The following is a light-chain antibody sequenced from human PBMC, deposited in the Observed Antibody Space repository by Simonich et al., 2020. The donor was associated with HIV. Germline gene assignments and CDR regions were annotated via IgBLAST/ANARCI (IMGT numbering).Light chain of an antibody. CDR2: DIS. J-gene: IGLJ3*02. Sequence: QSALTQPASVSGSPGQSITISCTGTSSDVGGYNYVSWYRQHPGRAPKLMIYDISNRPSGVSNRFSGSKSGNTASLTISGLQAEDEADYYCQSYDRSLRASWVFGGGTKLTVL. V-gene: IGLV2-14*03. CDR3: QSYDRSLRASWV. CDR1: SSDVGGYNY.